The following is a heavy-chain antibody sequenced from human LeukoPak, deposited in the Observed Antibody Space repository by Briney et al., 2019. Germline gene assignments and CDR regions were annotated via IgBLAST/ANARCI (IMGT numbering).Heavy chain of an antibody. Sequence: GGSLRLSCAASGFTLNNYAMRVVRQARGKGREWVLAICGDGDNTYYADSVKGRFTISRDNSKNPLYLQMNSLRAEDTAVYYCANIGGWYGMDVWGQGTTVTVSS. D-gene: IGHD6-19*01. CDR3: ANIGGWYGMDV. CDR1: GFTLNNYA. V-gene: IGHV3-23*01. CDR2: ICGDGDNT. J-gene: IGHJ6*02.